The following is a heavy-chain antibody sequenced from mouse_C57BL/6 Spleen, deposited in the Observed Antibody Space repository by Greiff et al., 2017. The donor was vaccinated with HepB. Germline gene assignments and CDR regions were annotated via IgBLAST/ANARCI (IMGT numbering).Heavy chain of an antibody. CDR3: TTGDYNWYFDV. V-gene: IGHV14-4*01. CDR2: IDPENGDT. J-gene: IGHJ1*03. D-gene: IGHD2-4*01. CDR1: GFNIKDDY. Sequence: EVQLQESGAELVRPGASVKLSCTASGFNIKDDYMHWVKQRPEQGLEWIGWIDPENGDTEYASKFQGKATITADTSSNTAYLQLSSLTSEDTAVYYCTTGDYNWYFDVWGTGTTVTVSS.